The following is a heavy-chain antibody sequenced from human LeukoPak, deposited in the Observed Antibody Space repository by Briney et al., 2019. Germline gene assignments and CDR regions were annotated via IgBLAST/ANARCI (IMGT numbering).Heavy chain of an antibody. J-gene: IGHJ6*03. D-gene: IGHD3-9*01. CDR2: ISGHTGKT. Sequence: ASVKVSCKISGYTFTSYAISWVRQAPGQGLEWMGWISGHTGKTSFAQKFQGRVTLTTHTSTSTAYMELRSLRSDDTAVYYCARSYDIFHNYMDVWGKGTTVTVSS. CDR1: GYTFTSYA. V-gene: IGHV1-18*01. CDR3: ARSYDIFHNYMDV.